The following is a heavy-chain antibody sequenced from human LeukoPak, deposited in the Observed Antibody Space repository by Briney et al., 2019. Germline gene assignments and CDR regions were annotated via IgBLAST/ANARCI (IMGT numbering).Heavy chain of an antibody. CDR3: ARDQPDCSSTSCYNYYYYYMDV. Sequence: PSETLSLTCTVSGGSISSYYWGWIRQPAGKGLEWIGRIYTSGSTNYNPSLKSRVTISVDKSKNQFSLKLSSVTAADTAVYYCARDQPDCSSTSCYNYYYYYMDVWGKGTTVTVSS. V-gene: IGHV4-4*07. D-gene: IGHD2-2*02. CDR2: IYTSGST. CDR1: GGSISSYY. J-gene: IGHJ6*03.